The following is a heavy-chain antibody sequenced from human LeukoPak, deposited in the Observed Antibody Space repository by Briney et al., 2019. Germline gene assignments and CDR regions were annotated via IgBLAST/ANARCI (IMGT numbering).Heavy chain of an antibody. D-gene: IGHD6-6*01. CDR1: GGSVSSGSYY. Sequence: PSETLSLTCTVSGGSVSSGSYYWSWIRQPPGKGLEWIEYIYYSGSTNYNPSLKSRVTISVDTSKNQFSLKLSSVTAADTAVYYCARETKARRGNWFDPWGQGTLVTVSS. CDR3: ARETKARRGNWFDP. J-gene: IGHJ5*02. CDR2: IYYSGST. V-gene: IGHV4-61*01.